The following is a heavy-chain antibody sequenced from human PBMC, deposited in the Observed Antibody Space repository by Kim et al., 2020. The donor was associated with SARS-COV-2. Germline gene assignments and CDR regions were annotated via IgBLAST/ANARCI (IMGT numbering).Heavy chain of an antibody. V-gene: IGHV3-9*01. CDR2: ISWNSGSI. D-gene: IGHD1-1*01. Sequence: GGSLRLSCAASGFTFDDYAMHWVRQAPGKGLEWVSGISWNSGSIGYADSVKGRFTISRDNAKNSLYLQMKSLRAEDTALYYCAKDIGGATGTTGDFQHWGQGTLVTVSS. CDR1: GFTFDDYA. CDR3: AKDIGGATGTTGDFQH. J-gene: IGHJ1*01.